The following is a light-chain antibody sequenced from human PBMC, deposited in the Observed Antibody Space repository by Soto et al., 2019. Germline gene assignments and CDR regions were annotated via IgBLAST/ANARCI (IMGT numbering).Light chain of an antibody. V-gene: IGKV1-39*01. CDR2: AAT. J-gene: IGKJ1*01. CDR1: QSISSY. CDR3: QQSYSTPQT. Sequence: DIQMTQSPSSLSASVGDRVTITCRASQSISSYLNWYQQKPGQAPKLLIYAATNLQSGVPSKFSGSGSGTDFTLTISSLQPEDFATYHCQQSYSTPQTFGQGTKVEI.